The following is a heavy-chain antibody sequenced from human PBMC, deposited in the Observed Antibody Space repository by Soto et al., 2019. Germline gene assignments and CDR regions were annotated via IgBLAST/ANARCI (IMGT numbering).Heavy chain of an antibody. V-gene: IGHV3-33*01. CDR2: IWYDGSNK. Sequence: GGSLGLSCAASGFTFSSYGMHWVRPGPGKGLEWVAVIWYDGSNKYYADSVKGRFTISRDNSKNTLYLQMNSLRAEDTAVYYCARDLKQQLGSYFDYWGQGTLVTVSS. D-gene: IGHD6-13*01. J-gene: IGHJ4*02. CDR3: ARDLKQQLGSYFDY. CDR1: GFTFSSYG.